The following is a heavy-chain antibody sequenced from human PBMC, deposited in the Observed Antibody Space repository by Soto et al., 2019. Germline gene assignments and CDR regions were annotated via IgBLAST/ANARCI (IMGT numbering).Heavy chain of an antibody. D-gene: IGHD2-15*01. V-gene: IGHV4-31*03. Sequence: PSETLSLTCTVSGGSISSGGYYWSWIRQHPGKGLEWIGYIYYSGSTYYNPSLKSRVTISVDTSKNQFSLKLSSVTAADTAVYYCARSGRVVAAFSYYYYYGMDVWGQGTTVTVSS. CDR3: ARSGRVVAAFSYYYYYGMDV. CDR1: GGSISSGGYY. J-gene: IGHJ6*02. CDR2: IYYSGST.